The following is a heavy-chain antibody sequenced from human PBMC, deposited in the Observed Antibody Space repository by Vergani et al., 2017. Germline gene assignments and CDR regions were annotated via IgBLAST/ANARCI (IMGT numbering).Heavy chain of an antibody. CDR1: GYIFKNYY. Sequence: QVQLVQSGAAVKKPGASAKVSCTASGYIFKNYYMHWLRLAPGQGFQWMGVVNFVTGAATSPQKFEGRITMTRDTYTATFYMDLSSLKYEDTAIYYCASSIGYCTSGSCRPYYFDLWGQGTLVTVSS. V-gene: IGHV1-46*02. J-gene: IGHJ4*02. CDR3: ASSIGYCTSGSCRPYYFDL. D-gene: IGHD2-15*01. CDR2: VNFVTGAA.